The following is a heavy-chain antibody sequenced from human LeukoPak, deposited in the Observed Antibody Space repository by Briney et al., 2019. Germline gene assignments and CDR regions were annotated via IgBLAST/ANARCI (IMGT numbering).Heavy chain of an antibody. CDR1: GFTFSSFG. CDR2: IWYDGSTK. J-gene: IGHJ4*02. CDR3: ARGWSYFDY. D-gene: IGHD2-15*01. V-gene: IGHV3-33*01. Sequence: GGSLRLSCAASGFTFSSFGMHWVRQSPGKGLEWVAVIWYDGSTKVYADSVKGRFTISRDNSRNTLYLQVNSLRAEDTAVYYCARGWSYFDYWGQGTLVTVSS.